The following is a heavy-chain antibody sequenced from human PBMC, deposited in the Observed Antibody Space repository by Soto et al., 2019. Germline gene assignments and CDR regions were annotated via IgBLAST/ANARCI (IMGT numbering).Heavy chain of an antibody. D-gene: IGHD4-17*01. CDR2: MSSRGSYI. CDR1: GFDFDSYT. CDR3: ASDLGDYGDYLYYHYAMDV. J-gene: IGHJ6*02. V-gene: IGHV3-21*06. Sequence: PGGSLRLSCVASGFDFDSYTIHWVRQAPVKGLEWGSFMSSRGSYIFYADSVKGRFTISRDNAKSILYLQMNSLRAEDTAVYYCASDLGDYGDYLYYHYAMDVWGQGTTVTVSS.